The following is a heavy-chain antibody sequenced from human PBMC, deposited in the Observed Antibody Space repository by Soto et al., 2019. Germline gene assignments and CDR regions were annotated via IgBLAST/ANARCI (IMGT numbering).Heavy chain of an antibody. D-gene: IGHD2-21*02. V-gene: IGHV1-3*01. CDR1: GYTFTSYA. CDR3: ARAYCGGDCYSRKTWDLYYFDY. Sequence: ASVKVSCKASGYTFTSYAMHWVRQAPGQRLEWMGWINAGNGNTKYSQKFQGRVTITRDTSASTAYMELSSLRSEDTAVYYCARAYCGGDCYSRKTWDLYYFDYWGQGTLVTVSS. CDR2: INAGNGNT. J-gene: IGHJ4*02.